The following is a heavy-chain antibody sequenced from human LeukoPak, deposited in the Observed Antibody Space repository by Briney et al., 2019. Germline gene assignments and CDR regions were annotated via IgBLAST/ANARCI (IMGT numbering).Heavy chain of an antibody. Sequence: ASVKVSCKPSGYTFNNYGITWVRRAPGQGLEWMGWISAYNGDKNYAQKLQGRVTMTTDTYTRTAYMELRSLSSDDTAVYYCARASASPTNSNSYYFETTKKNAFDIWGQGTMVTVSS. J-gene: IGHJ3*02. CDR1: GYTFNNYG. V-gene: IGHV1-18*01. CDR3: ARASASPTNSNSYYFETTKKNAFDI. CDR2: ISAYNGDK. D-gene: IGHD3-22*01.